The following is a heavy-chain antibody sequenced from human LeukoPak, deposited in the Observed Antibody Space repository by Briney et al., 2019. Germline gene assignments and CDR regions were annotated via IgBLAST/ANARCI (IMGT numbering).Heavy chain of an antibody. CDR3: ARVDCSSTSCYEFDY. CDR2: IRSSGITI. V-gene: IGHV3-11*04. CDR1: GFTFSDYY. D-gene: IGHD2-2*01. Sequence: GGSLRLSCAASGFTFSDYYMSWIRQAPGKGLEWVSYIRSSGITIYYADSVKGRFTISRDNAKNSLYLQMNSLRAEDTAVYYCARVDCSSTSCYEFDYWGQGTLVTVSS. J-gene: IGHJ4*02.